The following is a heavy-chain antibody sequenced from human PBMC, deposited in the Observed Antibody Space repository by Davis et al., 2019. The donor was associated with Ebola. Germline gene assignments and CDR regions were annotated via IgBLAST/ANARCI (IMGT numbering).Heavy chain of an antibody. CDR3: AGGYCSSTNCAKTNDAFDI. Sequence: PSETLSLTCAVSGGSISSGGYSWGWIRQPPGKGLEWIGYIYHSGSTYYNPSLKSRVTISVDRSKNQFSLKLSSVTAADTAVYYCAGGYCSSTNCAKTNDAFDIWGQGTMVTVSS. CDR2: IYHSGST. V-gene: IGHV4-30-2*01. J-gene: IGHJ3*02. CDR1: GGSISSGGYS. D-gene: IGHD2-2*01.